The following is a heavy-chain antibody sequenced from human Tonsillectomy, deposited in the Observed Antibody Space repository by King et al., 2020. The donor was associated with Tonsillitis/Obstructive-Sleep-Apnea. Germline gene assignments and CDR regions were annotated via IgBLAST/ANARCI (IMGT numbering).Heavy chain of an antibody. CDR2: ISYDGSNK. D-gene: IGHD6-19*01. V-gene: IGHV3-30*18. CDR1: RFTFGSYG. CDR3: AKDQGPGVAGYYYYGMDV. Sequence: VQLVESGGGVVQPGRSLRLSCAASRFTFGSYGMHWVRQAPGKGLEWVAVISYDGSNKYYADSVKGRFTISRDNSKNTLYLQMNSLRGEDTAVYYCAKDQGPGVAGYYYYGMDVWGQGTTVTVSS. J-gene: IGHJ6*02.